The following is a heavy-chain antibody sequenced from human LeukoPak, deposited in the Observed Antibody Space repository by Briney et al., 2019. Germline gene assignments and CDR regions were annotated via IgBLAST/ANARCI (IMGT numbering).Heavy chain of an antibody. CDR1: GFTFSNYW. CDR2: IKQDGTEK. Sequence: PGGSLRLSCAASGFTFSNYWMSWVRQAPGKGLEWVANIKQDGTEKYYVDSVKGRFTISRDIAKNSLYLQMNSLRAEDTAVYYCARGASCSGGSCHAYYFDYWGQGTLVTVSS. CDR3: ARGASCSGGSCHAYYFDY. D-gene: IGHD2-15*01. V-gene: IGHV3-7*01. J-gene: IGHJ4*02.